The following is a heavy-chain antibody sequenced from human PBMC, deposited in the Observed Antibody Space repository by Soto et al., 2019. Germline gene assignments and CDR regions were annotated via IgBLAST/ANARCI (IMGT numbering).Heavy chain of an antibody. V-gene: IGHV3-11*01. CDR3: ARDKPTRPIDY. J-gene: IGHJ4*02. CDR1: GFTFIDYY. Sequence: LRLSCAASGFTFIDYYMSWIRQAPGKGLEWVSYISSSGSTIYYADSVKGRFTISRDDAKNSLYLQMNSLRAEDTAVYYCARDKPTRPIDYWGQGTLVTVSS. CDR2: ISSSGSTI.